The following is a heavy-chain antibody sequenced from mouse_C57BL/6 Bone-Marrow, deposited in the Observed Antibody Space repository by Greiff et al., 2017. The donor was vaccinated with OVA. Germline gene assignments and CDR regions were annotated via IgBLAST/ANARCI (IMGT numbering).Heavy chain of an antibody. J-gene: IGHJ3*01. V-gene: IGHV1-69*01. D-gene: IGHD1-1*01. CDR3: AREGYYYAWFAY. CDR1: GYTFTSYW. CDR2: IDPSDSYT. Sequence: QVQLQQPGAELVMPGASVKLSCKASGYTFTSYWMHWVKQRPGQGLEWIGEIDPSDSYTNYNQKFKGKSTLTVDKSSSTAYMQLSSLTSEDSAVYDCAREGYYYAWFAYWGQGTLVTVSA.